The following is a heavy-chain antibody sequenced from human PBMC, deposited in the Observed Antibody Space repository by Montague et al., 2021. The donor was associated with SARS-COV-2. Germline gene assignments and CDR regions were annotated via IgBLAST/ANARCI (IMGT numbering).Heavy chain of an antibody. CDR1: DGSISSPNW. D-gene: IGHD3-16*01. J-gene: IGHJ6*02. Sequence: RLSLTCAVSDGSISSPNWWNWVRQPPGKGLEWIGEIYYAGNTNYNPSLKSRVTIFIDKSKNHFSLQLSSVTAADTAVYYCARGGTYHYGMDVWGQGTTVAVSS. CDR3: ARGGTYHYGMDV. CDR2: IYYAGNT. V-gene: IGHV4-4*02.